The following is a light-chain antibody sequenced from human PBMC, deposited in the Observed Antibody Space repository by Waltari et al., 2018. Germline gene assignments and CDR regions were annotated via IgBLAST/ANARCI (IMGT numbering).Light chain of an antibody. Sequence: SYVLPQPPSVSVAPGKTARITCGGNNIGRHSVHWYQQKPGQAPVLVIFSDGDRPSGITERFSGSNSGNTATLTISRVEAGDEADYYCQVGDSSSDRVVFGGGTKLTVL. V-gene: IGLV3-21*04. CDR1: NIGRHS. CDR2: SDG. CDR3: QVGDSSSDRVV. J-gene: IGLJ2*01.